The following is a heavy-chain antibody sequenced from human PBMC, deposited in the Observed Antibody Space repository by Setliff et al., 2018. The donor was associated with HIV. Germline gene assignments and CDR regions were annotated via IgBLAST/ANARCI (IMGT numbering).Heavy chain of an antibody. J-gene: IGHJ2*01. CDR3: VREVGYFDF. Sequence: SETLSLTCAVSGYSISSGFYWGWIRQPPGKGLEWIGYIYFNGNTNLNPSLESRLTMSVDTSKNQFSLKLNSVTAADTAVYYCVREVGYFDFWGRGTLVTVSS. CDR1: GYSISSGFY. CDR2: IYFNGNT. V-gene: IGHV4-38-2*02. D-gene: IGHD1-26*01.